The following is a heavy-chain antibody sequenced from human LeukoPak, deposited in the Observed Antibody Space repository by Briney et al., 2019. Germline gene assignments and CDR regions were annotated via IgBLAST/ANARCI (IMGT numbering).Heavy chain of an antibody. V-gene: IGHV3-53*01. CDR1: GFTVTSNY. J-gene: IGHJ3*02. CDR3: AKWEIRLDAFDI. CDR2: IYAGGTT. Sequence: GGSLRLSCAASGFTVTSNYISWVRQAPGKGLEWVSAIYAGGTTYDADSVKGRFTISRDNSKNTLYLQMTSLRAEDTAVYYCAKWEIRLDAFDIWGQGTMVTVSS. D-gene: IGHD1-26*01.